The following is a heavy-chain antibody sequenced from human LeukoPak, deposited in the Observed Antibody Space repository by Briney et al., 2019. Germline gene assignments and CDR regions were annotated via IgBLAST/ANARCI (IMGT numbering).Heavy chain of an antibody. CDR3: AKVRERGYSSKPFDL. CDR1: GDTFTGYY. CDR2: INVNTGGT. D-gene: IGHD5-18*01. Sequence: WASVKVPCKASGDTFTGYYIHWVRQAPGQGLEWMGWINVNTGGTSYAQKFQDGVTITRNTSINTAYMELSRLRSGDTAVYYCAKVRERGYSSKPFDLWGQGTMVTVSS. J-gene: IGHJ3*01. V-gene: IGHV1-2*02.